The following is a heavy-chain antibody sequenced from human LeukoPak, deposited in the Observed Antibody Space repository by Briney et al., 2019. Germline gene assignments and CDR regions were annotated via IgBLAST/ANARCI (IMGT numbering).Heavy chain of an antibody. J-gene: IGHJ1*01. V-gene: IGHV5-51*01. CDR1: GYSFTSYW. Sequence: GESLKVSCKGSGYSFTSYWIGWVRQMPGKGLEWMGIIYPGDSDTKYSPSFQGQVTISADKSINTVYLQWSSLKASDTAMYYCARLAYCGGDCYRTTRGYFQHWGQGTLVTVSS. CDR3: ARLAYCGGDCYRTTRGYFQH. CDR2: IYPGDSDT. D-gene: IGHD2-21*02.